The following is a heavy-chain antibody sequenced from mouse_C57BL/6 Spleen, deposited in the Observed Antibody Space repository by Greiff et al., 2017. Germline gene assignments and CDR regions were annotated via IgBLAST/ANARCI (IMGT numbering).Heavy chain of an antibody. D-gene: IGHD3-1*01. V-gene: IGHV1-54*01. CDR2: INPGSGGT. J-gene: IGHJ2*01. Sequence: VKLMESGAELVRPGTSVKVSCKASGYAFTNYLIEWVKQRPGQGLEWIGVINPGSGGTNYNEKFKGKATLTADKSSSTAYMQLSSLTSEDSAVYFCARRRSHSPFDYWGQGTTLTVSS. CDR3: ARRRSHSPFDY. CDR1: GYAFTNYL.